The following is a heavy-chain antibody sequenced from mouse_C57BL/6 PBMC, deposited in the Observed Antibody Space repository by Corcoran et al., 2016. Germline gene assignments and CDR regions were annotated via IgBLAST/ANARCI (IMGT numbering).Heavy chain of an antibody. Sequence: QVHLQQSGAELARPGASVKLSCKASGYTFTSYGISWVKQRTGQGLEWIGEIYPRSGNTYYNEKFKGKATLTADKSSSTAYMELRSLTSEDSAVYFCARRGYDGYPDYWGQGTTLTVS. D-gene: IGHD2-3*01. J-gene: IGHJ2*01. CDR2: IYPRSGNT. V-gene: IGHV1-81*01. CDR3: ARRGYDGYPDY. CDR1: GYTFTSYG.